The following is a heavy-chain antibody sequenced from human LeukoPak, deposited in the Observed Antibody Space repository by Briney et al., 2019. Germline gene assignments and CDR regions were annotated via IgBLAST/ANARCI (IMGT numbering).Heavy chain of an antibody. CDR3: ADYGSYYRY. V-gene: IGHV3-23*01. D-gene: IGHD1-26*01. Sequence: GGSLRLSCAASGFTFSNYVMSWVRQAPGKGLEWVSVISGNSGTTYYADSVKGRFTISRDNSKSTLYLQMNSLRAEDTAVYYCADYGSYYRYWGQGTLVTVSS. CDR1: GFTFSNYV. J-gene: IGHJ4*02. CDR2: ISGNSGTT.